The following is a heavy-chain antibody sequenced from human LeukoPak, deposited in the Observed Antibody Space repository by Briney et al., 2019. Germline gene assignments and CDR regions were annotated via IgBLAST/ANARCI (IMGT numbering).Heavy chain of an antibody. CDR1: GFTFSDYY. Sequence: GGSLRLSCAASGFTFSDYYMSWIRQAPGKGLEWVSYISSSGSTIYYADSVKGRFTISRDNAKNSLYLQMNSLRAEDTAVYYCARAWLAAAVPNWFDPWGQGTLVTVSS. D-gene: IGHD6-13*01. V-gene: IGHV3-11*04. CDR2: ISSSGSTI. J-gene: IGHJ5*02. CDR3: ARAWLAAAVPNWFDP.